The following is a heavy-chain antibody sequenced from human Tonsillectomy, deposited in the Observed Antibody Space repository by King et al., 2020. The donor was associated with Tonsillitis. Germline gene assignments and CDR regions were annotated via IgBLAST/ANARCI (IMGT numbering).Heavy chain of an antibody. CDR1: GGTFSSYA. CDR2: IIPIFGTA. CDR3: ARDPPSSYYNAFDI. V-gene: IGHV1-69*01. D-gene: IGHD3-3*01. J-gene: IGHJ3*02. Sequence: QLVQSGAEVKKPGSSVKVSCKASGGTFSSYAISWVRQAPGQGLEWMGGIIPIFGTANYAQKFQGRVTIIADESTSTAYMELSSLRSEDTAVYYCARDPPSSYYNAFDIWGPGPTVTVSS.